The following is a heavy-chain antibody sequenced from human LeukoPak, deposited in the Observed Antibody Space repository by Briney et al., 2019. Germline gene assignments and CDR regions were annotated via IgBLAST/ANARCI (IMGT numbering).Heavy chain of an antibody. Sequence: GGSLRLSXAASGFTFSSYGMHWVRQAPGKGLEWVSFIRYDGRNTYYADSVKGRFTISRDNSKNTLYLQMHSLRAEDTAVYYCAKGGDHNAYSYVDYWGQGTLVTVSS. CDR1: GFTFSSYG. V-gene: IGHV3-30*02. D-gene: IGHD3-16*01. CDR2: IRYDGRNT. J-gene: IGHJ4*02. CDR3: AKGGDHNAYSYVDY.